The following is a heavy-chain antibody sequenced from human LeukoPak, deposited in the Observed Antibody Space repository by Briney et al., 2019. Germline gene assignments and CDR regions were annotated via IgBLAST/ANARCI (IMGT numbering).Heavy chain of an antibody. Sequence: PSETLSLTCAVYGGSFSGYYWSWIRQPPGKGLEWIGEINHSGSTNYNPSLKSRVTISVDTSKSQFSLKLNSVTAADTAVYYCAREKTTVTTLRYYYYGMDVWGQGTTVTVSS. CDR2: INHSGST. V-gene: IGHV4-34*01. CDR1: GGSFSGYY. D-gene: IGHD4-17*01. CDR3: AREKTTVTTLRYYYYGMDV. J-gene: IGHJ6*02.